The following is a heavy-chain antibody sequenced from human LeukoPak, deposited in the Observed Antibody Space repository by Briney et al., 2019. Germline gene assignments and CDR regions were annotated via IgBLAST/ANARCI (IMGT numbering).Heavy chain of an antibody. D-gene: IGHD2-2*01. CDR2: IYYSGST. J-gene: IGHJ5*02. Sequence: SETLSLTCTVPGGSISSGGYYWSWIRQHPGKGLEWIGYIYYSGSTYYNPSLKSRVTISVDTSKNQFSLKLSSVTAADTAVYYCARDQDPYCSSTSCYGRGFDPWGQGTLVTVSS. V-gene: IGHV4-31*03. CDR3: ARDQDPYCSSTSCYGRGFDP. CDR1: GGSISSGGYY.